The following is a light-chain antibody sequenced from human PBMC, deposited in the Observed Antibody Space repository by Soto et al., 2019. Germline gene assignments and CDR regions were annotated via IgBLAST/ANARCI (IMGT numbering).Light chain of an antibody. CDR2: AAS. CDR3: LQHDSYPWT. CDR1: QSISSY. V-gene: IGKV1-39*01. Sequence: DIQMTQSPSSLSASVGDRVTITCRASQSISSYLNWYQQKPGKAPKLLIYAASSLQSGVPSRFSGSGSGTDFTLTISSLQPEDFATYFCLQHDSYPWTFGQGTKVEFK. J-gene: IGKJ1*01.